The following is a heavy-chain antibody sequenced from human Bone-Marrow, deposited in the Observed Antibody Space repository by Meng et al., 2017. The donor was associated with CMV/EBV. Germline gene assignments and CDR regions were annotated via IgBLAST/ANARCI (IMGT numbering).Heavy chain of an antibody. CDR3: ARAGPTYTSPVDV. J-gene: IGHJ6*02. CDR1: GYSFTSYW. V-gene: IGHV5-51*01. Sequence: GGSLRLSCKGSGYSFTSYWIGWVRQMPGKGLEWMGIIYPGDSDTRYSPSFQGQVTISADKSISTAYLQWSSLKASDTAMYYCARAGPTYTSPVDVWGQGTTVTVSS. CDR2: IYPGDSDT.